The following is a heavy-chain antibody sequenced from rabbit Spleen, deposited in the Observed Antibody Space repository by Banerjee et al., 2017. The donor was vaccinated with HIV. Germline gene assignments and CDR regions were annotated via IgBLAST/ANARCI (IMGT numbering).Heavy chain of an antibody. J-gene: IGHJ4*01. Sequence: QEQLVESGGGLVQPEGSLTLTCKASGVSFSDKDVMCWVRQAPGKGLEWITCINIATGSTYYASWVNGRFTVSSHNAQNTLHLQLNSLTAADTATYFCARDRSSAWGAPFDLNYYFNLWGPGTLVTVS. CDR2: INIATGST. V-gene: IGHV1S47*01. CDR1: GVSFSDKDV. D-gene: IGHD4-1*01. CDR3: ARDRSSAWGAPFDLNYYFNL.